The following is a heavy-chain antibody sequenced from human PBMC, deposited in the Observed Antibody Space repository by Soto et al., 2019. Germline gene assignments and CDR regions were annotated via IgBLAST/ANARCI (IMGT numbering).Heavy chain of an antibody. CDR1: GGSISSGGYY. D-gene: IGHD2-2*01. V-gene: IGHV4-31*03. CDR2: IYYSGST. Sequence: PSETLSLTCTVSGGSISSGGYYWSWIRQHPGKGLEWIGYIYYSGSTYYNPSLKSRVTISVDTSKNQFSLKLSSVTAADTAVYYCARGTYCSSTSCRAYWFDPWGQGPLVTVSS. CDR3: ARGTYCSSTSCRAYWFDP. J-gene: IGHJ5*02.